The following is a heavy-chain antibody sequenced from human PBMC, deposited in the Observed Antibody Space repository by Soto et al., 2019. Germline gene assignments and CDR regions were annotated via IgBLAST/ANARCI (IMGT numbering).Heavy chain of an antibody. J-gene: IGHJ4*02. D-gene: IGHD6-19*01. Sequence: EVQLLESGGGLVQPGGSLRLSCAASGFTFSSYAMSWVRQAPGKGLEWVSAISGSGGSTYYADSVKGRFTISRDNSKNTLYLQMNSLRAEDTAVYYCAKRAVAGTSDGNYFDYWGQGTLVTVSS. CDR2: ISGSGGST. CDR3: AKRAVAGTSDGNYFDY. V-gene: IGHV3-23*01. CDR1: GFTFSSYA.